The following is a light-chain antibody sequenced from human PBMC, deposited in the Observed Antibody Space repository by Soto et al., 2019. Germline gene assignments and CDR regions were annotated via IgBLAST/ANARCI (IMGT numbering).Light chain of an antibody. J-gene: IGKJ5*01. CDR1: QSVSSNN. V-gene: IGKV3-20*01. CDR3: QQYDNSIT. Sequence: EIVLTQSPGTLSLSPGERATLSFRASQSVSSNNLAWYHQKPGQTPRLLIYGASSRATGIPDRFSGSGSGTDFTLTISRLEPEDFAVYYCQQYDNSITFGQGTRLEIE. CDR2: GAS.